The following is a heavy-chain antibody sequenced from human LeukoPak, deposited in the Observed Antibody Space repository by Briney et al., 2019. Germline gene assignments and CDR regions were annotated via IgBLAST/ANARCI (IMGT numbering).Heavy chain of an antibody. Sequence: PSETLSLTCTVSGGSISSSSYYWGWIRQPPGKWLEWIGSIYYSGSTYYNPSLKSRVTISVDTSKNQFSLKLSSVTAADTAVYYCARRLVQDWFDPWGQGTLVTVSS. V-gene: IGHV4-39*01. CDR1: GGSISSSSYY. D-gene: IGHD6-19*01. CDR2: IYYSGST. J-gene: IGHJ5*02. CDR3: ARRLVQDWFDP.